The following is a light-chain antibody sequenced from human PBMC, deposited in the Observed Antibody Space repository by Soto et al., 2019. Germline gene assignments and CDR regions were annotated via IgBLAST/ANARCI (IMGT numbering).Light chain of an antibody. V-gene: IGLV2-14*01. J-gene: IGLJ2*01. CDR1: SSDVGDCEY. CDR3: TSCRMSNSLEI. Sequence: QSALTQPASVSGSPGQSITISCTGTSSDVGDCEYVSWYQKYPAKAPKLLIYEVSTRPSGVSDRFSGSKSGNTASLTISGLQAEDEDDYDCTSCRMSNSLEIFGGGTKLTVL. CDR2: EVS.